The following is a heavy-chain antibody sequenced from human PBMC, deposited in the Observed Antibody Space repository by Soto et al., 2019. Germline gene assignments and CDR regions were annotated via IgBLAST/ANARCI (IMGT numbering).Heavy chain of an antibody. CDR2: ISAYNGNT. J-gene: IGHJ4*02. V-gene: IGHV1-18*01. Sequence: ASVKVSCKASGYTFTSYGISWVRQAPGQGLEWMGWISAYNGNTNYAQKLQGRVTMTTDTSTSTAYMELRSLRSDDTAVYYCARHGEPRRYCSGGSCYFDYWGQGTLVTVSS. D-gene: IGHD2-15*01. CDR3: ARHGEPRRYCSGGSCYFDY. CDR1: GYTFTSYG.